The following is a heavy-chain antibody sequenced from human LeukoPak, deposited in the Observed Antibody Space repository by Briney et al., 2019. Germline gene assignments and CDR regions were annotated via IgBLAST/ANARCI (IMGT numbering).Heavy chain of an antibody. CDR3: STDPRLLIY. CDR2: ISGSGSST. CDR1: GFTFSTYA. Sequence: GGSLRLSCAASGFTFSTYAMTWVRQAPGQGLEWVSSISGSGSSTYYADSVKGRFTISRDNSKDTLYLQMNSLRAEDTAVYYCSTDPRLLIYWGHGTLVTVSS. D-gene: IGHD2-8*01. J-gene: IGHJ4*01. V-gene: IGHV3-23*01.